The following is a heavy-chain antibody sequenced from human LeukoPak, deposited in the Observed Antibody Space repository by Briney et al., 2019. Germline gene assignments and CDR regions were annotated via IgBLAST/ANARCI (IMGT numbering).Heavy chain of an antibody. V-gene: IGHV3-23*01. CDR2: IGPNPAAT. J-gene: IGHJ4*02. D-gene: IGHD3-22*01. CDR1: GLMFSNYA. Sequence: PGGALRLSCVASGLMFSNYAMNWVRQARGKGLERVVLIGPNPAATHYPDSVQGRFTISRHNSRNTLYLQMNSLRVEDTAIYYCAKDLHSTRYYSYNYWGQGTLVTVSS. CDR3: AKDLHSTRYYSYNY.